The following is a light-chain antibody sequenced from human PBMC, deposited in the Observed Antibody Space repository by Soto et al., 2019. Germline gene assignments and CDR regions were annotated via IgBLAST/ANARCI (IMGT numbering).Light chain of an antibody. CDR2: DFS. J-gene: IGKJ5*01. CDR1: QGVTTN. CDR3: QQYNNWPFS. Sequence: EIVMTQSPDTLSVSPGERATLTCRAGQGVTTNFAWYQQKSGQSPRLLIYDFSIRATGVPARFSATGSETDFTLTISGLQSGYSAVYFCQQYNNWPFSFGQGTRLEIK. V-gene: IGKV3-15*01.